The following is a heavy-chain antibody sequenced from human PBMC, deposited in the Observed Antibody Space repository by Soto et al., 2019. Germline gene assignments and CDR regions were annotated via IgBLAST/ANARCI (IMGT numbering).Heavy chain of an antibody. D-gene: IGHD6-19*01. CDR1: GFFFSSYT. J-gene: IGHJ4*02. CDR3: AKARDQQWVRLPFDY. V-gene: IGHV3-23*01. CDR2: FSATSENT. Sequence: EVQLLESGGGLVQPGGSLRLSCVGSGFFFSSYTMTWVRQAPGKGLEWVSSFSATSENTYYADSVRGRFTISRDNSKNTRFLQMNSLAVEDTAMYYWAKARDQQWVRLPFDYWGQGILVIVSS.